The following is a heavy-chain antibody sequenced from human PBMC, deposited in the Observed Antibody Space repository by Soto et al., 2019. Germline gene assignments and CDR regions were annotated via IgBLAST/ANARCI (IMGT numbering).Heavy chain of an antibody. CDR3: ARETVFGGGKAQDYYYYGMDV. V-gene: IGHV6-1*01. Sequence: SQTLSLTCAISGDSVSSNSAAWNWIRQSPSRGLEWLGRTYYRSKWYNDYAVSVKSRITINPDTSKNQFSLQLNSVTPEDTAVYYCARETVFGGGKAQDYYYYGMDVWGQGTTVTVSS. CDR1: GDSVSSNSAA. J-gene: IGHJ6*02. D-gene: IGHD3-3*01. CDR2: TYYRSKWYN.